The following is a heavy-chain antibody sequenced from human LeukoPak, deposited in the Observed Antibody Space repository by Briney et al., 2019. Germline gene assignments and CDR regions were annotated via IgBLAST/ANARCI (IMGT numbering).Heavy chain of an antibody. CDR1: GFTFSSYS. V-gene: IGHV3-21*01. CDR2: ISSSSSSI. D-gene: IGHD3-3*01. Sequence: GGSLRLSCAASGFTFSSYSVNWVRQAPGKGLGWVSSISSSSSSIYYADSVKGRFTISRDNAKNSLYRQMKSLRAEETAVYYCASLVTIFGVVTHDYWGQGTLVTVSS. J-gene: IGHJ4*02. CDR3: ASLVTIFGVVTHDY.